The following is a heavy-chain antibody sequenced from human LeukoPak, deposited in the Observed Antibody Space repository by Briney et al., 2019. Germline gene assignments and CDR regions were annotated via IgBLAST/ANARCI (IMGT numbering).Heavy chain of an antibody. V-gene: IGHV1-2*02. CDR3: ARGMLWDPMDV. Sequence: ASVKVSCKVSGYTLTELSVHWVRQAPGQGLEWMGWINPNSGGTNYAQKFQGRVTMTRDTSISTAYMELSRLRSDDTAVYYCARGMLWDPMDVWGKGTTVTISS. D-gene: IGHD1-26*01. CDR1: GYTLTELS. J-gene: IGHJ6*03. CDR2: INPNSGGT.